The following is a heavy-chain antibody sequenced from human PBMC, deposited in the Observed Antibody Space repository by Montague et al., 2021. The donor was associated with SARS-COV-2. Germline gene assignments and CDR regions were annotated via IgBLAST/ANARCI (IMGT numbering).Heavy chain of an antibody. V-gene: IGHV4-39*01. D-gene: IGHD3-22*01. CDR1: GGSIGSSSYY. Sequence: SETLSLTCTVPGGSIGSSSYYWVRIRQRPGKGRVWIGSNYYSGKTGHNLSLKSRVTTSLDTTKNQLSLTLSSVTAADTAEYYCTIPRFYYDSSGEGGDYWGQGTPVTVSS. CDR2: NYYSGKT. CDR3: TIPRFYYDSSGEGGDY. J-gene: IGHJ4*02.